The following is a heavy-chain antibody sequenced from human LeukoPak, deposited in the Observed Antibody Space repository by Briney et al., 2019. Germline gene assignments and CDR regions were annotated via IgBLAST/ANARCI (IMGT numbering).Heavy chain of an antibody. CDR3: ARAGYTISYYSLDY. Sequence: SETLSLTCTVSGGSINRYYWGWIRQPAGKGLEWIGRIYTTGTTSYNPSLKSRVTISVDTSKNQFYLKLTSVTAADTAMYYCARAGYTISYYSLDYWGQGSLVTVSS. CDR2: IYTTGTT. J-gene: IGHJ4*02. CDR1: GGSINRYY. V-gene: IGHV4-4*07. D-gene: IGHD1-26*01.